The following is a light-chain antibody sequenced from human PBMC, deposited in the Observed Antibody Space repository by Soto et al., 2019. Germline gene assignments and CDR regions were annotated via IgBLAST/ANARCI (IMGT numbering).Light chain of an antibody. Sequence: DIVMTQSPDSLAVSRGERATINCKSSQSVLHSSNNKNYLAWYQQKPGQPPKLLIYWASTRESGVPDRFSVSGSGTDFTLTISSLQAEDVAVYYCQQYYTTPYTFGQGTKLEIK. CDR1: QSVLHSSNNKNY. J-gene: IGKJ2*01. CDR3: QQYYTTPYT. V-gene: IGKV4-1*01. CDR2: WAS.